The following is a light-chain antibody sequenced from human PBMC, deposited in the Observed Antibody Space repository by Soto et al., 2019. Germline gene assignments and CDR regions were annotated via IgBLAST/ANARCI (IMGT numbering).Light chain of an antibody. V-gene: IGLV1-40*01. CDR1: SSNIGAGYG. J-gene: IGLJ3*02. Sequence: QLVLAQPPSVSGAPGQRVTISCTGSSSNIGAGYGVHWYQQLPGTAPKLLIYGNSNRPSGVPDRFSGSKSGTSASLAITGLQAEDEADYHCQSYDSSLSGGVFGGGTKLTVL. CDR2: GNS. CDR3: QSYDSSLSGGV.